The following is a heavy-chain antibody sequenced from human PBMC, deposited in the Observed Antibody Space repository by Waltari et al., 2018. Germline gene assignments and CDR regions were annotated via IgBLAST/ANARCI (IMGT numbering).Heavy chain of an antibody. J-gene: IGHJ6*03. CDR3: AKDRGGSYYYYYYMDV. D-gene: IGHD1-26*01. CDR1: GFTFSSYG. V-gene: IGHV3-30*02. Sequence: QVQLVESGGGVVQPGGSLSLSCAASGFTFSSYGMHWDRQDPGKGLEWVAFIRYDGSNKYYADSVKGRFTISRDNSKNTLYLQMNSLRAEDTAVYYCAKDRGGSYYYYYYMDVWGKGTTVTVSS. CDR2: IRYDGSNK.